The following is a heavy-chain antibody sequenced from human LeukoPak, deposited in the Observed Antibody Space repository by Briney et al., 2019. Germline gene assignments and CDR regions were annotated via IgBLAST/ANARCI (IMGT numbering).Heavy chain of an antibody. J-gene: IGHJ4*02. CDR3: ARDMRSGSYYYY. Sequence: SVKVSCKASGGTFSSYAISWVRQAPGQGLEWMGGIIPIFGTANYAQKFQGRVTITADESTSTAYMELSRLRSDDTAVYYCARDMRSGSYYYYWGQGTLVTVSS. CDR2: IIPIFGTA. CDR1: GGTFSSYA. V-gene: IGHV1-69*01. D-gene: IGHD3-10*01.